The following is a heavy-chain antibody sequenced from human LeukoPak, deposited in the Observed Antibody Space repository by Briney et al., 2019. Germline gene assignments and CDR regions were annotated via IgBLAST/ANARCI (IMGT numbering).Heavy chain of an antibody. Sequence: SETLSLTCTVSGGSISSYYWSWIRQPAGKGLEWIGRICSTGSTNYNPSLKSRVTMSVDTSKNQFSLRLRSVTAADTAVYYCARFSWGCSTASCYLTNWGQGALVTVSS. V-gene: IGHV4-4*07. J-gene: IGHJ4*02. CDR3: ARFSWGCSTASCYLTN. CDR1: GGSISSYY. D-gene: IGHD2-2*01. CDR2: ICSTGST.